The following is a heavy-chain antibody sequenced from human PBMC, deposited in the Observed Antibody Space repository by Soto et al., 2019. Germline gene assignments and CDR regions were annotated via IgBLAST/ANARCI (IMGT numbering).Heavy chain of an antibody. V-gene: IGHV1-69*13. CDR1: GGTFSSYA. Sequence: GASVKVSCKASGGTFSSYAISWVRQAPGQGLEWMGGIIPIFGTANYAQKFQGRVTITADESTSTAYMELSSLRSEDTAVYYCARGHDYSSSWYPFDPWGQGTLVTVSS. J-gene: IGHJ5*02. CDR2: IIPIFGTA. CDR3: ARGHDYSSSWYPFDP. D-gene: IGHD6-13*01.